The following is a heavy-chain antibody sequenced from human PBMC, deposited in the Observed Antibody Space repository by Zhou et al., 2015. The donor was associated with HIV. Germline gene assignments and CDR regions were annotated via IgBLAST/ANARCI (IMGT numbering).Heavy chain of an antibody. CDR2: ITPTFGGA. V-gene: IGHV1-69*01. CDR3: ARGKLLWFGGSGHYVMDV. CDR1: GGTFSSYA. J-gene: IGHJ6*01. Sequence: QVQLVQSGAEVRKPGSSVKVSCKASGGTFSSYAIGWVRQAPGQGLEWMGGITPTFGGADYAQKLHGRVTITADESTRTAYMELSSLRSDDTAVYYCARGKLLWFGGSGHYVMDVWGQGTTVTVSS. D-gene: IGHD3-10*01.